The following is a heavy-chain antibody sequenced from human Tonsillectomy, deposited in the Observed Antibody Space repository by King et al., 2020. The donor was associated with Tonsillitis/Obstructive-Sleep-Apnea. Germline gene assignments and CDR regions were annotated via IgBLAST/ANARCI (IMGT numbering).Heavy chain of an antibody. CDR1: GGTFSSYA. Sequence: QLVQSGAEVKKPGSSVKVSCKASGGTFSSYAISWVRQAPGQGLEWMGRIIPILGIANYAQKFQGRVTITADKSTSTAYMELSSLSSEDTAVYYCVRAHFSYDSNAYLHLFDPWGQGTLVTVSS. CDR2: IIPILGIA. V-gene: IGHV1-69*04. J-gene: IGHJ5*02. D-gene: IGHD3-22*01. CDR3: VRAHFSYDSNAYLHLFDP.